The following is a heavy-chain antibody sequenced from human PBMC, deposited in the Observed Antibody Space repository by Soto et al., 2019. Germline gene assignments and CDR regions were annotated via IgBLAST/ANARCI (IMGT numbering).Heavy chain of an antibody. CDR2: ISRDGKNK. Sequence: GGSLRLSCAGSGFTFSRYAIHWVRQAPGKGLEWVAVISRDGKNKYYVDSVKGRFTVSRDDSQNTLYLHMNSLRREDTAVYYCARSRNSAVADSFDFWGQGTLVTVSS. CDR3: ARSRNSAVADSFDF. V-gene: IGHV3-30*04. D-gene: IGHD3-10*01. CDR1: GFTFSRYA. J-gene: IGHJ4*02.